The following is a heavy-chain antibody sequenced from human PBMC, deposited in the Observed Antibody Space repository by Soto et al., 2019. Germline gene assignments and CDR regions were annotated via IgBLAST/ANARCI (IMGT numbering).Heavy chain of an antibody. CDR3: ARDRVRGALPQYGMDG. Sequence: EVQLVESGGGLVKPGGSLTLSCAASGFTFSSYSMNWARQAPGKGLEWVSSIRGVDNNKYYPASVKGRFTISRDNAKNALLLHLSGLTADDTAVYYCARDRVRGALPQYGMDGWCQGATVTVSS. V-gene: IGHV3-21*01. J-gene: IGHJ6*02. D-gene: IGHD3-10*01. CDR2: IRGVDNNK. CDR1: GFTFSSYS.